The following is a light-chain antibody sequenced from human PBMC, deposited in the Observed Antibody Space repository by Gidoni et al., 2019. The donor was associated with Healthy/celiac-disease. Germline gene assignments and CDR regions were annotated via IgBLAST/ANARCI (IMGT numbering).Light chain of an antibody. V-gene: IGLV2-18*02. CDR1: SSDVGSYNR. Sequence: QSALTQPPSVSGSPGQSVTISCTGTSSDVGSYNRVSWYQQPPGTAPTLMIYEVSNRPSGVPDRFSGSKSGNTASLTISGLQAEDEADYYCSSYTSSSTPVVFGGGTKLTVL. J-gene: IGLJ2*01. CDR3: SSYTSSSTPVV. CDR2: EVS.